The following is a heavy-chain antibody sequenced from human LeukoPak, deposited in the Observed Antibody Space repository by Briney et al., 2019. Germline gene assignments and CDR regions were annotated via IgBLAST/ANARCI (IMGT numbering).Heavy chain of an antibody. D-gene: IGHD2-2*01. CDR3: AKSTTQYCGSNNCYRYWFDS. Sequence: ASVKVSCKASGYTFTGYYMHWVRQAPGQGLEWMGWINPNSGGTNYAQKFQGRVTITRDTSASTAYMELSSLKSEDTAVYYCAKSTTQYCGSNNCYRYWFDSWGQGTLVTVSS. V-gene: IGHV1-2*02. CDR1: GYTFTGYY. CDR2: INPNSGGT. J-gene: IGHJ5*01.